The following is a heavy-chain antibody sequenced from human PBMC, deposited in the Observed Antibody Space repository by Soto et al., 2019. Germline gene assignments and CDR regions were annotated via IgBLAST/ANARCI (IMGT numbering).Heavy chain of an antibody. Sequence: EVQLLESGGGLVQPEGSLRLSCAASGFTFSTYAMSWVRQAPGKGLEWVSGISGGGGTTYYADSVKGRFTISRDNSKNTVYLQVNSLRAEDTAVYYCAKAQAGAGTISRYFQDWGQGTLVTVSS. CDR1: GFTFSTYA. CDR2: ISGGGGTT. D-gene: IGHD6-13*01. V-gene: IGHV3-23*01. J-gene: IGHJ1*01. CDR3: AKAQAGAGTISRYFQD.